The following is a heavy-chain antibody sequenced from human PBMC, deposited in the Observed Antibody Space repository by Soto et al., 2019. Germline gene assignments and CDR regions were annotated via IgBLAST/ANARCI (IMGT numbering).Heavy chain of an antibody. CDR1: GFTFSSYA. Sequence: PWGSLRLSCAASGFTFSSYAMSWVRQATGKGLEWVSAISGSGGSTYYADSVKGRFTISRDNSKNTLYLQMNSLRAEDTAVYYCAKDLKLGDVTSFDYWSQGTLVTVSS. D-gene: IGHD1-26*01. CDR3: AKDLKLGDVTSFDY. CDR2: ISGSGGST. J-gene: IGHJ4*02. V-gene: IGHV3-23*01.